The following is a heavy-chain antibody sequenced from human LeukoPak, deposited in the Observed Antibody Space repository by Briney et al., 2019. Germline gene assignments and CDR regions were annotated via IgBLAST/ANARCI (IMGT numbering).Heavy chain of an antibody. Sequence: GGSLRLSCAASGFTFSSYWMTWVRQAPGKGLEWVAIIKQDGTEKYYVDSVKGRFTISRDNAKNSLYLQVNSLRVEDTAVYYCARASTAYYFGSGSFYNRVEAFDIWGQGTMVTVSS. CDR1: GFTFSSYW. V-gene: IGHV3-7*04. CDR3: ARASTAYYFGSGSFYNRVEAFDI. CDR2: IKQDGTEK. J-gene: IGHJ3*02. D-gene: IGHD3-10*01.